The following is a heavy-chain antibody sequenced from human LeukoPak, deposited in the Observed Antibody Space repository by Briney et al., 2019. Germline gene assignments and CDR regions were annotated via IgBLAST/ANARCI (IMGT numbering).Heavy chain of an antibody. CDR2: IYYSGST. J-gene: IGHJ6*02. CDR3: ARQKAAAGIWDLNPYYYGMDV. D-gene: IGHD6-13*01. V-gene: IGHV4-61*05. CDR1: GGSISSSSYY. Sequence: SETLSLTCTVSGGSISSSSYYWSWIRQPPGKGLEWIGYIYYSGSTNYNPSLKSRVTISVDTSKNQFSLKLSSVTAADTAVYYCARQKAAAGIWDLNPYYYGMDVWGQGTTVTVSS.